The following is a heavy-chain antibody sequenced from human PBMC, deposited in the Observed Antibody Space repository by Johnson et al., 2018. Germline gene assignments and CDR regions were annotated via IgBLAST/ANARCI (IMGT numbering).Heavy chain of an antibody. D-gene: IGHD4-17*01. CDR1: GFSVSGDY. Sequence: VQLVQSGGGLVQPGGSLKLSCAASGFSVSGDYMNWVRQAPGKGLELVSVIYSEGSTHYVDSVKGRFTVSRDISKNTLYLQMSSLRVEDTAVYFCARTTRGALDLWGQGTMVTVS. CDR3: ARTTRGALDL. CDR2: IYSEGST. V-gene: IGHV3-66*02. J-gene: IGHJ3*01.